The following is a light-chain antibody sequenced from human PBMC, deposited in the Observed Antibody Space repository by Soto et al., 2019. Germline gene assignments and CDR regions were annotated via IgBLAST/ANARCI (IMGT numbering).Light chain of an antibody. V-gene: IGKV1-39*01. J-gene: IGKJ1*01. CDR1: QSISSY. CDR2: GAS. Sequence: DIQMTQSPSSLSASVGDRVTITCRASQSISSYLNWYQQKPGRAPKLLIYGASSLESGVPSRFSGSGSGTDFTLTISSLQPDDFATYYCQQYNSYSGTFGQGTRVEIK. CDR3: QQYNSYSGT.